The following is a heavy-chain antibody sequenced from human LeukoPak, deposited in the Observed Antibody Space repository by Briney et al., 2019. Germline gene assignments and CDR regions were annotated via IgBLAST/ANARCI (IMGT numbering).Heavy chain of an antibody. CDR1: GFTFSSYG. V-gene: IGHV3-33*01. Sequence: GGSLRLSCAASGFTFSSYGMHWVRQAPGKGLESVAVIWYDGSNKYYADSVKGRFTISRDNSKNTLYLQMNSLRAEDTAVYYCARETPLKYGMDVWGQGTTVTVSS. CDR3: ARETPLKYGMDV. J-gene: IGHJ6*02. D-gene: IGHD4-23*01. CDR2: IWYDGSNK.